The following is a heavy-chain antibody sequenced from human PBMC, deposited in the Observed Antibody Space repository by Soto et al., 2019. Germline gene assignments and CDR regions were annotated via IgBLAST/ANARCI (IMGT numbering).Heavy chain of an antibody. CDR3: ARLRPGTYYDN. V-gene: IGHV3-7*01. Sequence: GGSLRLSCEASGFTFSIFWMSWVRQAPGKGLEWVANIKEDGSVKYYVDSVKGRFTISRDNAKNSLYLQMNSLRAEDTAMYYCARLRPGTYYDNWGQGTLVTVSS. D-gene: IGHD1-26*01. CDR1: GFTFSIFW. J-gene: IGHJ4*02. CDR2: IKEDGSVK.